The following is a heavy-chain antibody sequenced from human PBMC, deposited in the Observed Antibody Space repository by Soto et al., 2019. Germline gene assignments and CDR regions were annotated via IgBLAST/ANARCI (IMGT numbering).Heavy chain of an antibody. Sequence: PGGSLRLSCAASGFAFSNSGMHWVRQAPGKGLDWVGLISYDGSNKYYADSVKGRFTISRDNSKNTLYLQMNSLRAEDTAVYYCAREIVVARGASYFDYWGPGTLVTVSS. CDR2: ISYDGSNK. J-gene: IGHJ4*02. V-gene: IGHV3-30*03. CDR1: GFAFSNSG. CDR3: AREIVVARGASYFDY. D-gene: IGHD2-2*01.